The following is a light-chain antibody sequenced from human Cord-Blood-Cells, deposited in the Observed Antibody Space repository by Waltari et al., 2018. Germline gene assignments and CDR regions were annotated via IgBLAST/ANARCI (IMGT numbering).Light chain of an antibody. Sequence: DIQLTQSPSFLSASVGDRVTITCRASQGISSYLAWYQQKPGKAPKLLIYAASTLQSWVPSRFSGSGSGTEFTLTISSLQPEDFATYYCQQLNSYLALTFGGGTKVEIK. CDR2: AAS. J-gene: IGKJ4*01. V-gene: IGKV1-9*01. CDR3: QQLNSYLALT. CDR1: QGISSY.